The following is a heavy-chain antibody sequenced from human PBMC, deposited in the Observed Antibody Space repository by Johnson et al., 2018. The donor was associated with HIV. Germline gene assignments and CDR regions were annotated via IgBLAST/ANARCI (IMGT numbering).Heavy chain of an antibody. V-gene: IGHV3-15*01. Sequence: VQLVESGGGLVQPGRSLRLSCAASGFTFSNAWMSWVRQAPGKGLECVGRIKSKTDGGTTDYAAPVKGRFTISRDDSKNTLYLQMNSLKTEDTAVYFCTTRTWSDAFDIWGRGTMVTVSS. CDR3: TTRTWSDAFDI. CDR2: IKSKTDGGTT. D-gene: IGHD1-1*01. CDR1: GFTFSNAW. J-gene: IGHJ3*02.